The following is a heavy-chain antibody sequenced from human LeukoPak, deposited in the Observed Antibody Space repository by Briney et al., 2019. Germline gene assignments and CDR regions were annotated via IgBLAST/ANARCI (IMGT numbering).Heavy chain of an antibody. D-gene: IGHD3-22*01. V-gene: IGHV4-34*01. Sequence: SETLSLTCAVYVGSFSGYYWSWIRQPPGKGLEWIGEINHSGSTNYNPSLKSRVTISVDTSKNQFSLKLTSVTAADTAVYYCARVHYHCDSSGPEWWFDPWGQGTLVTVSS. CDR1: VGSFSGYY. CDR3: ARVHYHCDSSGPEWWFDP. CDR2: INHSGST. J-gene: IGHJ5*02.